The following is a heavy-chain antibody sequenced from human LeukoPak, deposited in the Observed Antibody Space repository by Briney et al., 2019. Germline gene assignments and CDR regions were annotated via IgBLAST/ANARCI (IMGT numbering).Heavy chain of an antibody. CDR1: GYTFTDYY. J-gene: IGHJ4*02. D-gene: IGHD3-22*01. V-gene: IGHV1-69-2*01. Sequence: ASVKVSCKVSGYTFTDYYMHWVQQAPGKGLEWMGLVDPEDGETIYAEKFQGRVTITADTSTDTAYMELSSLRSEDTAVYHCATEASYYYDSSGCSSSFDYWGQGTLVTVSS. CDR3: ATEASYYYDSSGCSSSFDY. CDR2: VDPEDGET.